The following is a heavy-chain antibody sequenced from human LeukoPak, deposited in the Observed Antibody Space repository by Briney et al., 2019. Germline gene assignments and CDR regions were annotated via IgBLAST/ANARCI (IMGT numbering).Heavy chain of an antibody. J-gene: IGHJ5*02. D-gene: IGHD6-19*01. Sequence: GASVKVSCKASGYTFTSYAMHWVRQAPGQRLEWMGWINAGNGNTKYSQKFQGRVTITRDTSASTAYMGLSSLRSEDTAVYYCARDPKWLVHNRFDPWGQGTLVTVSS. CDR2: INAGNGNT. V-gene: IGHV1-3*01. CDR3: ARDPKWLVHNRFDP. CDR1: GYTFTSYA.